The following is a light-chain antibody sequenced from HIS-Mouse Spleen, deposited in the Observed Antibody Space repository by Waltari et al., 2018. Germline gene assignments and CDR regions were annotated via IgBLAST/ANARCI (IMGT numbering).Light chain of an antibody. CDR1: SSNLESKS. Sequence: QSVLTQPPSASGTPGQSATISCSGSSSNLESKSVYWNQQPPGTAPKPPFYSNNQRPSGVPDRFSGSQSGTSASLAISGLRSEDEADYYCAAWDDSLSGPVFGGGTKLTVL. CDR3: AAWDDSLSGPV. V-gene: IGLV1-47*02. J-gene: IGLJ3*02. CDR2: SNN.